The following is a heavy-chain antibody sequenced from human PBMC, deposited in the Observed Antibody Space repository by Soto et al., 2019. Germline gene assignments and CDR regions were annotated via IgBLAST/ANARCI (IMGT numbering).Heavy chain of an antibody. CDR3: ARVLRGYSSSLNWFDP. Sequence: QVQLVQSGAEVKKPGSSVKVSCKASGGTFSSYAISWVRQAPGQWLEWMGGTIPIFGTANYAQKFQGRVTITADESTSTAYMELSSLRSEDTAVYYCARVLRGYSSSLNWFDPWGQGTLVTVSS. CDR1: GGTFSSYA. J-gene: IGHJ5*02. D-gene: IGHD6-13*01. CDR2: TIPIFGTA. V-gene: IGHV1-69*01.